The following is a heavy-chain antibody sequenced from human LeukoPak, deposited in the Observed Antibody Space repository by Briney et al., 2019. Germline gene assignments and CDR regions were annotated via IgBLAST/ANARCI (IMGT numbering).Heavy chain of an antibody. CDR3: ARHVSDILTGHAFDI. Sequence: GESLRISCKGSGYSFTSYWISWVRQMPGKGLEWMGRVEPSDSYTNYSPSFQGHVTISADKSISTAYLQWSSLKASDTAMYYCARHVSDILTGHAFDIWGQGTMVTVSS. CDR1: GYSFTSYW. D-gene: IGHD3-9*01. CDR2: VEPSDSYT. J-gene: IGHJ3*02. V-gene: IGHV5-10-1*01.